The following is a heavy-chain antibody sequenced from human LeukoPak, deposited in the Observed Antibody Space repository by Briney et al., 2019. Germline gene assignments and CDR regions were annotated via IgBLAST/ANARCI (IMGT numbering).Heavy chain of an antibody. V-gene: IGHV1-18*01. Sequence: GGSVKVSCKASGYTFTSYGISWVRQAPGQGLEWMGWISAYNGNTNYAQKLQGRVTMTTDTSTSTAYMELRSLRSDDTAVYYCARDSEVVPAAIPDYWGQGTLVTVSS. CDR3: ARDSEVVPAAIPDY. J-gene: IGHJ4*02. D-gene: IGHD2-2*02. CDR1: GYTFTSYG. CDR2: ISAYNGNT.